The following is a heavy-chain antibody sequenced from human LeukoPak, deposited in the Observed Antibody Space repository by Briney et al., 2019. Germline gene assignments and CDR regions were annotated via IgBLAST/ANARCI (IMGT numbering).Heavy chain of an antibody. D-gene: IGHD5-18*01. V-gene: IGHV3-7*01. J-gene: IGHJ4*02. Sequence: GGSLRLSCAASGFTFSSYWMRWVRQAPGKGLEWVANIKQDGSEKYYVDSVKGRFTISRDNAKNSLYLQMNSLRAEDTAVYYCARDSHRAMVTGFDYWGQGTLVTVSS. CDR2: IKQDGSEK. CDR3: ARDSHRAMVTGFDY. CDR1: GFTFSSYW.